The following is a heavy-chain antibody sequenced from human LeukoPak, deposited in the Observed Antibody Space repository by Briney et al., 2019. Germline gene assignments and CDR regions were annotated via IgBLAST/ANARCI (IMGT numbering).Heavy chain of an antibody. CDR2: ISSDGGST. J-gene: IGHJ6*02. Sequence: GGSLRLSCAASGFTFSSYVMHWVRQAPGKGLEYVSGISSDGGSTDYAKSVKGRFTISRDNSKNMLYLQMGSLRAEDVTVYYCARTYYYDSGTYRGHGMDVWGQGTTVTVSS. CDR1: GFTFSSYV. D-gene: IGHD3-10*01. CDR3: ARTYYYDSGTYRGHGMDV. V-gene: IGHV3-64*01.